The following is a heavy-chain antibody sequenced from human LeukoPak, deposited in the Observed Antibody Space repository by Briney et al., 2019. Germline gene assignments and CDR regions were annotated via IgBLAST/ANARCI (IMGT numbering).Heavy chain of an antibody. Sequence: GESLKISCKGSGYSFTSYWIDWVRQMPGKGLEWMWIIYPGDSGTRYSPSFQGQVTISADKSTSTAYLQWSSLKASDTSMYYCARSNTAMGLPLLVDYWGRGTLVTVSS. D-gene: IGHD5-18*01. CDR2: IYPGDSGT. CDR1: GYSFTSYW. V-gene: IGHV5-51*01. CDR3: ARSNTAMGLPLLVDY. J-gene: IGHJ4*02.